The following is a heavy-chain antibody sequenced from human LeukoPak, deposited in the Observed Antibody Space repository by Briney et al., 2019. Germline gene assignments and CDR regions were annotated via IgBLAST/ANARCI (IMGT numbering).Heavy chain of an antibody. J-gene: IGHJ4*02. V-gene: IGHV1-18*01. CDR1: GSTFTSYG. Sequence: ASVKVSCKASGSTFTSYGISWVRQAPGQGLEWMGWISAYNGNTNYAQKLQGRVTMTTDTSTSTAYMELRSLRSDDTAVYYCARDPLHNLISGTLGAYWGQGTLVTVSS. CDR2: ISAYNGNT. D-gene: IGHD3-16*01. CDR3: ARDPLHNLISGTLGAY.